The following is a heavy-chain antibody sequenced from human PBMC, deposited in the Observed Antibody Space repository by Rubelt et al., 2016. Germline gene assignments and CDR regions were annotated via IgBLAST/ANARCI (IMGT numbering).Heavy chain of an antibody. CDR2: IFSDGGNK. CDR3: ARRQLRGVIVSGYGMDV. Sequence: VQLVESGGGLVQPGGSLRLSCAASGFTFRSYWMSWVRQAPGKGLEWVAAIFSDGGNKYYAESVRGRFSISRDNSKNTLYLRRNGRRAEETVVDYCARRQLRGVIVSGYGMDVWGQGTTVTVTS. J-gene: IGHJ6*02. CDR1: GFTFRSYW. D-gene: IGHD3-10*01. V-gene: IGHV3-33*08.